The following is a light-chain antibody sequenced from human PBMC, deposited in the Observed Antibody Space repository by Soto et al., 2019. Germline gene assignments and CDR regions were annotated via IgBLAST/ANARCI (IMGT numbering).Light chain of an antibody. CDR1: SSNIGAGYD. CDR2: GNS. V-gene: IGLV1-40*01. Sequence: QSVLTQPPSVSGAPGQRVTISCTGSSSNIGAGYDVHWYQQLPGTAPKLLIYGNSNRPSGVPDRFSGSKSGTSASLAITGLQAEDEADYYCQSYDISLSVVVFGGGTKLNVL. CDR3: QSYDISLSVVV. J-gene: IGLJ2*01.